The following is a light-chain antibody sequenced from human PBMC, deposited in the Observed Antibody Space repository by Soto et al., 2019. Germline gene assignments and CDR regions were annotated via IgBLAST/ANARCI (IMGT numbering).Light chain of an antibody. CDR3: QQYNNWWT. Sequence: EIVMTQSPATLSVSPGERATLSCRASQSVSNNLAWYQKKPGQAPRLLIYGASTRATGIPARFSGSGSGTEFTLTISSLQSEDIAFYYCQQYNNWWTFGQRTRVDIK. J-gene: IGKJ1*01. CDR1: QSVSNN. V-gene: IGKV3-15*01. CDR2: GAS.